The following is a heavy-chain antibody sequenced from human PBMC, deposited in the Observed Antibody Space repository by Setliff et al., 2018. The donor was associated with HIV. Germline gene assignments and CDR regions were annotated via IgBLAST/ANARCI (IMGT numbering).Heavy chain of an antibody. CDR1: GFSFSSYG. J-gene: IGHJ3*02. Sequence: GESLKISCAASGFSFSSYGMHWVRQAPGKGLEWVAGIWYDGNNKYYEDSVKGRFTISRDNSKNTVHLQMNSLRVEDTAVYYCAKELGGSGIDAFDIWGQGTMVT. V-gene: IGHV3-30*02. D-gene: IGHD3-10*01. CDR3: AKELGGSGIDAFDI. CDR2: IWYDGNNK.